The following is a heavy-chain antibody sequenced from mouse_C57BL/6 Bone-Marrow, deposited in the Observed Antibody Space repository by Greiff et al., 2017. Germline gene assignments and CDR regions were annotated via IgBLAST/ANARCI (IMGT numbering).Heavy chain of an antibody. V-gene: IGHV1-64*01. J-gene: IGHJ1*03. D-gene: IGHD2-1*01. CDR2: IHPTSCST. CDR1: GYPFPSYW. Sequence: QVQLQQPGAELVKPGASVKLSCKASGYPFPSYWMHWVKQRPGQGLEWIGMIHPTSCSTNYNEKFKSKATLTVDNSSSTAYMQLSSLTSEDSAVYYCARFLLCYGYFDVWGTGTTVTVSS. CDR3: ARFLLCYGYFDV.